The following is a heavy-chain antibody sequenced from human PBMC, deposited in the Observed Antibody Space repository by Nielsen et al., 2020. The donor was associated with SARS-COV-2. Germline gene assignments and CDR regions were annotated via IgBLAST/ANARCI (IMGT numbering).Heavy chain of an antibody. CDR2: ISYDGSNK. D-gene: IGHD1-26*01. CDR3: AKEFSGSYYGGHFDY. Sequence: GESLKIPCAASGFTFSSYGMHWVRQAPGKGLEWVAVISYDGSNKYYADSVKGRFTISRDNSKNTLYLQMNSLRAEDTAVYYCAKEFSGSYYGGHFDYWGQGTLVTVSS. CDR1: GFTFSSYG. J-gene: IGHJ4*02. V-gene: IGHV3-30*18.